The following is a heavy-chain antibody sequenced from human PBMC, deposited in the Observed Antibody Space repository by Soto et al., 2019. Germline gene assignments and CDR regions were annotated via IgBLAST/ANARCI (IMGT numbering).Heavy chain of an antibody. J-gene: IGHJ5*02. CDR1: GYSLTIYW. V-gene: IGHV5-51*01. D-gene: IGHD4-17*01. CDR3: ARHGFYGDFSSNYFDP. Sequence: PGESLKISCQGSGYSLTIYWIAWVRQMPGKGLEYMGIIYPSDSDTRYSPSFQGQVTVSADKSISTAYLQWSSLKASDTAIYYCARHGFYGDFSSNYFDPWGQGTLVTVSS. CDR2: IYPSDSDT.